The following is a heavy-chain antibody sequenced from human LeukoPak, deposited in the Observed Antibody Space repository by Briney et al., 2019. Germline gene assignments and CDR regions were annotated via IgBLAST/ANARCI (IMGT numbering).Heavy chain of an antibody. CDR1: GGSVSSSFYY. CDR2: LYYSGIT. J-gene: IGHJ4*02. Sequence: PSETLSLTCTVSGGSVSSSFYYWGWIRQPPGKGLEWIGSLYYSGITHYNPSLKSRVTMSVDTSKNQFSLNLSSVTAAATAVFCCASAATFSVDYWGQGTLVTVSS. D-gene: IGHD2-15*01. V-gene: IGHV4-39*01. CDR3: ASAATFSVDY.